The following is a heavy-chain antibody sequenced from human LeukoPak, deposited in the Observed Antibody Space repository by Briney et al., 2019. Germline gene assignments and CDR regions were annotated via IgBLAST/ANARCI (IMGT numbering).Heavy chain of an antibody. J-gene: IGHJ4*02. V-gene: IGHV4-4*07. CDR2: IYSSGST. CDR1: GGSIINYY. CDR3: ARGGSSGPDY. D-gene: IGHD6-19*01. Sequence: KPSETLSLTCTVSGGSIINYYWSWIRQPAGRGLEWIGRIYSSGSTNYNPSLKSRVTISLDKSKNQFSLKLSSVSAADTAVYYCARGGSSGPDYWGQGTLVTVSS.